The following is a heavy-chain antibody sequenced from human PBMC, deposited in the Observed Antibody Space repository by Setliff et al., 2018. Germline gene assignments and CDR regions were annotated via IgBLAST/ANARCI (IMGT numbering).Heavy chain of an antibody. CDR2: ISTSSGTR. J-gene: IGHJ6*03. Sequence: PGGSLRLSCVVSGFSFSNYGMTWVRQAPGKGLEWISYISTSSGTRYYADSVKGRFTISRDNANQSRYLQMNSLRAEDTAVYYCARLALTGYDSSGYYYALEYYYYMDVWGKGTTVTVSS. V-gene: IGHV3-48*01. CDR3: ARLALTGYDSSGYYYALEYYYYMDV. D-gene: IGHD3-22*01. CDR1: GFSFSNYG.